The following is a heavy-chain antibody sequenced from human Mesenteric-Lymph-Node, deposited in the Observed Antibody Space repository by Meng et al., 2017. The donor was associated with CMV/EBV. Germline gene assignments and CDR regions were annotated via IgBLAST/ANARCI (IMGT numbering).Heavy chain of an antibody. Sequence: SETLSLTCTVSGGSISSSSYYWGWIRQPPGKGLEWIGSMYYTGSTYYNPSLISRVTISVDMSKSQFSLKLSSVTAADTAVYYCARVADFWSEDYWGQGTLVTVSS. V-gene: IGHV4-39*07. J-gene: IGHJ4*02. CDR2: MYYTGST. D-gene: IGHD3-3*01. CDR1: GGSISSSSYY. CDR3: ARVADFWSEDY.